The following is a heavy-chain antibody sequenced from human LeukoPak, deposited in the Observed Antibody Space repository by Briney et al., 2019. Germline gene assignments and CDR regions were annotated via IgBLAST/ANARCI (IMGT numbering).Heavy chain of an antibody. CDR3: ARSVYAMSYYYHYMDV. CDR1: GFTFSSYS. Sequence: GGSLRLSCAASGFTFSSYSMNWVRQAPGKGLEWVSYISSSSSTIYYADSVKGRFTISRDNAKNSLYLQMNSLRAEDTAVYYCARSVYAMSYYYHYMDVWGKGTTVTVSS. J-gene: IGHJ6*03. V-gene: IGHV3-48*04. CDR2: ISSSSSTI. D-gene: IGHD2-8*01.